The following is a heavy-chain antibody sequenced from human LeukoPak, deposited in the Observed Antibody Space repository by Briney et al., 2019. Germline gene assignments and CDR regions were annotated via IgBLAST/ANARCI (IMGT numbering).Heavy chain of an antibody. V-gene: IGHV4-59*01. Sequence: PSETLSLTCTVSGGSISSYYWSWIRQPPGKGLEWIGYIYYSGNSNYNPSLKSRVTISADTSKNEFSLKLSSVTAADTAVYYCATRSTGVAATFDPWGQGALVTVSS. CDR2: IYYSGNS. D-gene: IGHD2-15*01. CDR1: GGSISSYY. J-gene: IGHJ5*02. CDR3: ATRSTGVAATFDP.